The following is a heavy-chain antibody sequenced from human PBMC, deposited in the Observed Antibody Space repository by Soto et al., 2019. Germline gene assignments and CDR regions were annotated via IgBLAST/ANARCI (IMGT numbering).Heavy chain of an antibody. CDR3: ARHLQGTLRYFDWLSESGDAFDI. J-gene: IGHJ3*02. CDR1: GGSISSSSYY. CDR2: IYYSGST. D-gene: IGHD3-9*01. Sequence: QLQLQESGPGLVKPSETLSLTCTVSGGSISSSSYYWGWIRQPPGKGLEWIGSIYYSGSTYYNPSLKSRVTISVDTSKNQFSLKLSSVTAADTAVYYCARHLQGTLRYFDWLSESGDAFDIWGQGTMVTVSS. V-gene: IGHV4-39*01.